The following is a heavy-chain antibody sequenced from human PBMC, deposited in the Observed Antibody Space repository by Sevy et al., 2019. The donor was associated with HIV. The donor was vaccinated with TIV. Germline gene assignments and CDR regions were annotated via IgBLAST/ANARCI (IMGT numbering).Heavy chain of an antibody. Sequence: GGSLRLSCAASGFIFSYYDMHWVRQVPGKGLEWVAVISYDGSIKYYAESVKGRFTVSRDNSKNTLHLQMNSLTTEDTAVYYCAKDFLEWLLEGRCVGVSWGQGTLVTVSS. V-gene: IGHV3-30*18. CDR2: ISYDGSIK. CDR3: AKDFLEWLLEGRCVGVS. J-gene: IGHJ4*02. D-gene: IGHD3-3*01. CDR1: GFIFSYYD.